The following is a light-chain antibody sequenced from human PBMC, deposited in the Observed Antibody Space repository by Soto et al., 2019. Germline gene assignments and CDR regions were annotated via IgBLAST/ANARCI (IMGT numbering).Light chain of an antibody. CDR3: SSYTSSSTHV. V-gene: IGLV2-14*03. J-gene: IGLJ1*01. CDR2: DVS. Sequence: QSALTQPASVSGSTGQSITISCTGASSDVGAYNFVSWYQQHPGKVPKLMIFDVSSRPSGVSDRFSGSKSGNTASLTISGRQAEDEGDYYCSSYTSSSTHVFGSGTKVTVL. CDR1: SSDVGAYNF.